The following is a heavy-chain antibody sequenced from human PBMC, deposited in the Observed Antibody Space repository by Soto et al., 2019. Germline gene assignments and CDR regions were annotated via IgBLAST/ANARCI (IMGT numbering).Heavy chain of an antibody. CDR1: GFTVSSNY. V-gene: IGHV3-66*01. J-gene: IGHJ1*01. CDR2: IYSGGST. D-gene: IGHD2-2*02. CDR3: ARGGYCSSTSCYTPAEYFQH. Sequence: HPGGSLRLSCAASGFTVSSNYMSWVRQAPGKGLEWVSVIYSGGSTYYADSVKGRFTISRDNSKNTLYLQMNSLRAEDTAVYYCARGGYCSSTSCYTPAEYFQHWGQGTLVTVSS.